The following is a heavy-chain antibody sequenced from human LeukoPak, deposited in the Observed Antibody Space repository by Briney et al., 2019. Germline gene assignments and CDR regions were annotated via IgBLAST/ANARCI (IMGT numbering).Heavy chain of an antibody. J-gene: IGHJ4*02. CDR2: ISSNSSYI. CDR1: GFTFNTYT. CDR3: ATAGSGYEDGFDY. D-gene: IGHD5-12*01. Sequence: GGSLRLSCAASGFTFNTYTMNWVRQAPGKGLEWVSSISSNSSYIYYADSVKGRFTISRDNAKKSLYLQMNSLRVEDTAVYYCATAGSGYEDGFDYWGQGTLVTVSS. V-gene: IGHV3-21*01.